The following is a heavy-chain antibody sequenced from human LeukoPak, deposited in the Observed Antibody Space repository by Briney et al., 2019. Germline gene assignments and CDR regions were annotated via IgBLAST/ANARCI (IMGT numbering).Heavy chain of an antibody. CDR1: GDSVASNSAA. CDR2: TYYRSRWYN. CDR3: ARFGYGAPDY. J-gene: IGHJ4*02. Sequence: SQTLSLTCAISGDSVASNSAAWNWIRQSPSRGLEWLGRTYYRSRWYNDYTVSVGSRISINPDTSRNQFSLQLQSVTHEDTAVYYCARFGYGAPDYWGQGTLVTVSS. D-gene: IGHD3-10*01. V-gene: IGHV6-1*01.